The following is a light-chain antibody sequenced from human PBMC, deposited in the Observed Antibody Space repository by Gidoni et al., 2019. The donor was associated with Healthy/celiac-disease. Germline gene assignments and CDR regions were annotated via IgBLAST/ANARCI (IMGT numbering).Light chain of an antibody. V-gene: IGKV3-11*01. CDR3: QQRSNWPRLT. CDR2: DSS. J-gene: IGKJ4*01. Sequence: EIVLTQSPATLSLSPGERATHSCRASQSVSSYLAWYQQKPGQAPRLLIYDSSKMATGIPARFSGSGSGTDFTLTISSLEPEDFAVYYCQQRSNWPRLTFGGGTKVEIK. CDR1: QSVSSY.